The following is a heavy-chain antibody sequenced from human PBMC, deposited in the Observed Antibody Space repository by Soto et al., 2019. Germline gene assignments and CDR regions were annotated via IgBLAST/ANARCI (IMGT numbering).Heavy chain of an antibody. J-gene: IGHJ6*02. V-gene: IGHV1-18*01. CDR3: AREGVPPYYYYVMDV. CDR2: ISSYNGDT. Sequence: QVQLVQSGAEVKKPGASVKVSCKASGYTFTRSGISWVRQAPGQGPEWMGWISSYNGDTNYAQTFQGRVTMTTDTSTSTAYMELRSLRSDDTAVYYCAREGVPPYYYYVMDVWGQGTPVTVSS. CDR1: GYTFTRSG.